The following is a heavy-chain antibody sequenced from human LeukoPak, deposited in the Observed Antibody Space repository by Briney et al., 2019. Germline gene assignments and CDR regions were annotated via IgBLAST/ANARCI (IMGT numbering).Heavy chain of an antibody. V-gene: IGHV3-33*01. CDR1: GFTFSSYG. CDR2: ILSDGSKE. Sequence: GGSLRLSCAASGFTFSSYGMHWVRQAPGKGLEWVAVILSDGSKEFYTDSVKGRFTISRDNSKNTLYLQMNSLRAEDTAVYYCARSSSSSWTYFDYWGQGTLVTVSS. CDR3: ARSSSSSWTYFDY. D-gene: IGHD6-13*01. J-gene: IGHJ4*02.